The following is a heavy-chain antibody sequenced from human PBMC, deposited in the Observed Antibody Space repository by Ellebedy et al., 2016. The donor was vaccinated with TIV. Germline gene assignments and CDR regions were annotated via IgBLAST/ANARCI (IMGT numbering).Heavy chain of an antibody. D-gene: IGHD6-13*01. J-gene: IGHJ3*01. V-gene: IGHV1-69*13. CDR2: IIPPFGAS. Sequence: ASVKVSXXASGRPFTTLAINWVRQAPGQGLGWMGGIIPPFGASRYAQNFQGRVTITADESTGTAFLELSRLTSEDSALYYCAKEFSAGNLDAFDVWGQGTMVTVSS. CDR3: AKEFSAGNLDAFDV. CDR1: GRPFTTLA.